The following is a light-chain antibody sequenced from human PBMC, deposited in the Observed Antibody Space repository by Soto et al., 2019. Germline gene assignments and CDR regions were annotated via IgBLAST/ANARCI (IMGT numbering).Light chain of an antibody. V-gene: IGLV2-8*01. Sequence: QSVLTQPPSASGSPGQSVTISCTGTSSDVGNYNYVSWYQQHPGQAPKLMIYEVTKRPSGVPDRFSGSKSANTASLTVSGLQAEDEADYYCSSYAGNNNVIFGGGTQLTVL. CDR2: EVT. CDR1: SSDVGNYNY. J-gene: IGLJ2*01. CDR3: SSYAGNNNVI.